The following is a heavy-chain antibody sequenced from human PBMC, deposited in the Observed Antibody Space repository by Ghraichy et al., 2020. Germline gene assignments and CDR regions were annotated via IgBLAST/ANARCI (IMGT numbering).Heavy chain of an antibody. CDR2: INPNSGGT. CDR3: AGTRHSGSYWTDHWLGFDY. D-gene: IGHD1-26*01. Sequence: ASVKVSCKASGYTFTGYYMHWVRQAPGQGLEWMGWINPNSGGTNYAQKFQGRVTMTRDTSISTAYMELSRLRSDDTAVYYCAGTRHSGSYWTDHWLGFDYWGQGTLVTVSS. CDR1: GYTFTGYY. V-gene: IGHV1-2*02. J-gene: IGHJ4*02.